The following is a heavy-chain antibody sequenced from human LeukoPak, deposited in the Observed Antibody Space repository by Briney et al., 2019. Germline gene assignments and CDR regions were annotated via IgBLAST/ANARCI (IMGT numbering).Heavy chain of an antibody. Sequence: GGSLRLSCAGSGFTFSSYAMSWVRQAPGKGLEWVSVISGSSDSTYYADSVKGRFTISRDNSKNTLYLQMNSLRVEDTAVYYYAKGRSGSYSPTWNYWGQGTLVTVSS. CDR2: ISGSSDST. D-gene: IGHD1-26*01. CDR3: AKGRSGSYSPTWNY. V-gene: IGHV3-23*01. CDR1: GFTFSSYA. J-gene: IGHJ4*02.